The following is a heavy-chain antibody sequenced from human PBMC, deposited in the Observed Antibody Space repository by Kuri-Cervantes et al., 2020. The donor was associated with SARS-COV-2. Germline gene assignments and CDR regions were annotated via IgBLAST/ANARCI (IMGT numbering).Heavy chain of an antibody. J-gene: IGHJ5*02. CDR2: INPSGGST. V-gene: IGHV1-46*01. Sequence: ASVKVSCKASGYTFTSYYMHWVRQAPGQGLEWMGIINPSGGSTSYAQKFQGRVTMTRDTSTSTVYTELSSLRSEDTAVYYCARGGYSYGYGSGNWFDPWGQGTLVTVSS. D-gene: IGHD5-18*01. CDR1: GYTFTSYY. CDR3: ARGGYSYGYGSGNWFDP.